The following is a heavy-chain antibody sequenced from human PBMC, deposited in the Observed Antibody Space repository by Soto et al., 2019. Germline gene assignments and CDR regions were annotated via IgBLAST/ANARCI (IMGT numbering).Heavy chain of an antibody. D-gene: IGHD3-3*01. Sequence: QVQLVQSGAEVKKPGASVKVSCKASGYTFTSSGISWVRQAPGQGLEWMGWISTDNGNTNSAQQLQGRVSMTTDTSTSTAYMDLRSRRSDDTAVYYCARDEGITTVGVYSMYYYGMDVWGQGTTVTVSS. V-gene: IGHV1-18*01. CDR2: ISTDNGNT. CDR1: GYTFTSSG. CDR3: ARDEGITTVGVYSMYYYGMDV. J-gene: IGHJ6*02.